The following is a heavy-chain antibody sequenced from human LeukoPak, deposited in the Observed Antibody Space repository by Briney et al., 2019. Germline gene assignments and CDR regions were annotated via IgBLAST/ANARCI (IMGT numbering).Heavy chain of an antibody. CDR3: ARAGSESYYGSRSYDY. Sequence: SETLSLTCTVSGGSIGSYYWSWIRQPAGKELEWIGRIYNSGSTNYNPSLKSRVTMSVDTSKNQFSLKLSSVTAADTAVYYCARAGSESYYGSRSYDYWGQGTLVTVSS. V-gene: IGHV4-4*07. CDR1: GGSIGSYY. D-gene: IGHD3-10*01. J-gene: IGHJ4*02. CDR2: IYNSGST.